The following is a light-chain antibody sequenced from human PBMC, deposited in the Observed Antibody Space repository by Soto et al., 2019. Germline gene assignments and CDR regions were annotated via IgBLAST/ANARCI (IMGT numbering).Light chain of an antibody. V-gene: IGKV3-15*01. CDR2: GAS. CDR3: QQYNNWPRT. J-gene: IGKJ2*01. CDR1: QSLSTH. Sequence: EVVVTQSPATLSVSPGERASLSCRASQSLSTHVAWYQQKPGQAPRLLIFGASNRATGIPARFSGSGSGTEFTLTISSLQSEDSAVYYCQQYNNWPRTFGQGTKLEIK.